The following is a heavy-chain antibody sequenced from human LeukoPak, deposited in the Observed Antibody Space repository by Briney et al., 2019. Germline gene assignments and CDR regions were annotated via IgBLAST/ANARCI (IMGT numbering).Heavy chain of an antibody. Sequence: GGSLRLSCAASGFTFSRYSMHWVRQAPGKGAVWVSHVNSDGSGTDYADSVKGRFTISRDNAKNTLYLQMNSLRVEDTAVYYCVCLGLGGLSLDWGQGTLVTVSS. D-gene: IGHD3-16*01. CDR3: VCLGLGGLSLD. V-gene: IGHV3-74*01. CDR1: GFTFSRYS. CDR2: VNSDGSGT. J-gene: IGHJ4*02.